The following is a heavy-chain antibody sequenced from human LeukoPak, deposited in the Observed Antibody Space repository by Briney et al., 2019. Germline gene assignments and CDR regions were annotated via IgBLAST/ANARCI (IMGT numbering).Heavy chain of an antibody. CDR1: GFTFSSYS. CDR2: ISSSSSYI. CDR3: ARANGWFGELSYNWFDP. Sequence: GGSLRLSCAASGFTFSSYSMNWVRQAPGKGLEWVSSISSSSSYIYYADSVKGRFTISRDNAKNSLYLQMNSLRAEDTAVYYCARANGWFGELSYNWFDPWGQGTLVTVSS. V-gene: IGHV3-21*01. D-gene: IGHD3-10*01. J-gene: IGHJ5*02.